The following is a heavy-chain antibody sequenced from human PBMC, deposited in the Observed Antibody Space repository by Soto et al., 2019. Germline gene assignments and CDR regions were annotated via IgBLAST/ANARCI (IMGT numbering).Heavy chain of an antibody. CDR3: ARGGSSSDNGMDV. D-gene: IGHD6-6*01. CDR1: GFSFSTYS. V-gene: IGHV3-48*02. J-gene: IGHJ6*02. CDR2: ISSRSYTI. Sequence: EVQLVESGGGLVQPGGSLRLSCAASGFSFSTYSMNWVRQARGKGLEWVSYISSRSYTISYVDSVKGRFTISRDNAKNSLYLQMNSLRDEDTAVYYCARGGSSSDNGMDVWRQGTTVTVSS.